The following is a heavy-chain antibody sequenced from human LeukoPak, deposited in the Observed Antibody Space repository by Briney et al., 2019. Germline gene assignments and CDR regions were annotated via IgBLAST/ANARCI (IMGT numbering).Heavy chain of an antibody. V-gene: IGHV4-61*02. Sequence: SETLSLTCTVSGAAISSGTYYWSWIRQPAGKGLEWIGRIFTSGNTDYNPSLKSRVFISIETSKNRFSLTLNSVTAADTAVYYCARAEHGDYGVDYWGQGTLVSVSS. CDR2: IFTSGNT. J-gene: IGHJ4*02. D-gene: IGHD4-17*01. CDR3: ARAEHGDYGVDY. CDR1: GAAISSGTYY.